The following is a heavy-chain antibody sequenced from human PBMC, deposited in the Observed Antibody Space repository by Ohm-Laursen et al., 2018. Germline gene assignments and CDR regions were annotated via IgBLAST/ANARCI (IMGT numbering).Heavy chain of an antibody. CDR2: ISSSSSYI. D-gene: IGHD3-16*01. Sequence: GSLRLSCTASGFTFSTYDMQWVRQSIGKGLEWVSSISSSSSYIYYADSVKGRFTISRDNAKNSLYLQMNSLRAEDTAVYYCARSYYDYVWGSEGALFDYWGQGTLVTVSS. CDR1: GFTFSTYD. J-gene: IGHJ4*02. CDR3: ARSYYDYVWGSEGALFDY. V-gene: IGHV3-21*01.